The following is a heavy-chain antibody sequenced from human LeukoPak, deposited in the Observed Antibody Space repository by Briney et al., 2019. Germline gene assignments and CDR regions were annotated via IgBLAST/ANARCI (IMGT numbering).Heavy chain of an antibody. Sequence: PGGSLRLSCAASGFTFSSTVMTWVRQAPGKGLEWVSTISPDGNYIYYADSVKGRFTISRDNSKNTLYLQMNSLRAEDTAVYYCAKALRGIPGDWGQGTLVTVSS. CDR2: ISPDGNYI. CDR1: GFTFSSTV. J-gene: IGHJ4*02. CDR3: AKALRGIPGD. V-gene: IGHV3-23*01. D-gene: IGHD2-2*01.